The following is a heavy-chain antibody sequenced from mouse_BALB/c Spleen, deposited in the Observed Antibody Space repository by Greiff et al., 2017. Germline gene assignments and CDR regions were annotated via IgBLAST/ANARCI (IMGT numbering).Heavy chain of an antibody. CDR2: INPYNDGT. CDR1: GYTFTSYV. CDR3: ARRGNPYYFDY. V-gene: IGHV1-14*01. Sequence: LVESGPELVKPGASVKMSCKASGYTFTSYVMHWVKQKPGQGLEWIGYINPYNDGTKYNEKFKGKATLTSDKSSSTAYMELSSLTSEDSAVYYCARRGNPYYFDYWGQGTTLTVSS. J-gene: IGHJ2*01.